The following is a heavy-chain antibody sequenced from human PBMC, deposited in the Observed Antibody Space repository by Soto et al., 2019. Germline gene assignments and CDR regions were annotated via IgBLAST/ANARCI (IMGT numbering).Heavy chain of an antibody. CDR2: INHSGST. D-gene: IGHD3-22*01. CDR1: GGSFSGYY. V-gene: IGHV4-34*01. Sequence: SETLSLTCAVYGGSFSGYYCSWIRQPPGKGLEWIGEINHSGSTNYNRSLKRRVTISVDTSKNQFSLKLSSVTAADTAVYYCARGFRGDDSSGYNDYWGQGTLVTVSS. J-gene: IGHJ4*02. CDR3: ARGFRGDDSSGYNDY.